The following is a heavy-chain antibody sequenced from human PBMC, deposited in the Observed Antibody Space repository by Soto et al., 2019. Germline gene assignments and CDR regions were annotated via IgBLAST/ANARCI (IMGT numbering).Heavy chain of an antibody. J-gene: IGHJ5*02. CDR2: IIPIFGTA. CDR3: ARDRYYYDSSGYYYGDT. V-gene: IGHV1-69*06. CDR1: GGTFSSYA. D-gene: IGHD3-22*01. Sequence: SVKVSCKASGGTFSSYAISWVRQAPGQGLEWMGGIIPIFGTANYAQKFQGRVTITADKSTSTAYMELSSLRSEDTAVYYCARDRYYYDSSGYYYGDTWGQGTLVTVSS.